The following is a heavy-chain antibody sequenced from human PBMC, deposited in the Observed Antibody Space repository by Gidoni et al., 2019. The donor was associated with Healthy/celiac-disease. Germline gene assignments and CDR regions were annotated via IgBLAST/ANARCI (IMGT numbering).Heavy chain of an antibody. D-gene: IGHD1-7*01. CDR2: IYYSGST. CDR1: GAAISSYY. J-gene: IGHJ6*02. V-gene: IGHV4-59*01. CDR3: ARGSPAGTMIYYYYGMDV. Sequence: QVQLQESGPGLVKPSETLSLTCTVAGAAISSYYWSWLRQPPGKGLEWIGYIYYSGSTNYNPSLKSRVTISVDTSKNQFSLKLSSVTAADTAVYYCARGSPAGTMIYYYYGMDVWGQGTTVTVSS.